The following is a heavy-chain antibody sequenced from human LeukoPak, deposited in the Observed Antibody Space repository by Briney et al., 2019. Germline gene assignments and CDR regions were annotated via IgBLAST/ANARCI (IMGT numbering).Heavy chain of an antibody. D-gene: IGHD4-4*01. CDR1: GGSISSSSYY. CDR2: IYYSGST. CDR3: ARRGTTVKPFDY. J-gene: IGHJ4*02. Sequence: SETLSLTCTVSGGSISSSSYYWGWIRQPPGKGLEWIGSIYYSGSTYYNPSLKSRVTILVDTSKNQFSLKLSSVTAADTAVYYCARRGTTVKPFDYWGQGTLVTVSS. V-gene: IGHV4-39*07.